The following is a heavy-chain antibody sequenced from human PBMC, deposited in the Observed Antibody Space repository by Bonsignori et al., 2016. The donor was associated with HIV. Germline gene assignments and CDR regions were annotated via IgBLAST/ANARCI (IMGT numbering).Heavy chain of an antibody. Sequence: WIRQPPGKGLEWVGFIRSKAYSGTTEYAASVKGRFTISRDDSKSIAYLQMNSLKTEDTAVYYCTRERYSSSWYPGYWGQGTLVTVSS. CDR3: TRERYSSSWYPGY. J-gene: IGHJ4*02. CDR2: IRSKAYSGTT. V-gene: IGHV3-49*02. D-gene: IGHD6-13*01.